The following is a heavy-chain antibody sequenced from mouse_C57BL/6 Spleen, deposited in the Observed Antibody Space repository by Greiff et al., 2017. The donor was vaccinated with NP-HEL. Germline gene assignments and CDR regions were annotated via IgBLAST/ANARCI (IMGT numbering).Heavy chain of an antibody. D-gene: IGHD2-4*01. CDR2: IDPSDSYT. CDR3: AIKGSRYDYDSWFAY. Sequence: VQLQQPGAELVMPGASVKLSCKASGYTFTSYWMHWVKQRPGQGLEWIGEIDPSDSYTNYNQKFKGKSTLTVDKSSSTAYMQLSSLTSEDSAVYYCAIKGSRYDYDSWFAYWGQGTLVTVSA. CDR1: GYTFTSYW. V-gene: IGHV1-69*01. J-gene: IGHJ3*01.